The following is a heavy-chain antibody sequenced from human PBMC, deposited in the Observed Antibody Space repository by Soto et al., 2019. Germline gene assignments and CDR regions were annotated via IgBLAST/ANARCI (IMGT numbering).Heavy chain of an antibody. Sequence: PGGSLRLSCAASGFSFSDYWMTWVRQAPGKGLEWVANIKQDGSEKFYEASVKGRFTISRDNAKNSLYLQLNGLRPDDTAVYYSAKDGGSDSYYFDFWGQGTLVTVSS. D-gene: IGHD2-21*02. CDR3: AKDGGSDSYYFDF. J-gene: IGHJ4*02. V-gene: IGHV3-7*03. CDR2: IKQDGSEK. CDR1: GFSFSDYW.